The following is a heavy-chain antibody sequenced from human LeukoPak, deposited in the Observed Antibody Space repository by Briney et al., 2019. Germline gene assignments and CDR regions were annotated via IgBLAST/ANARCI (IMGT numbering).Heavy chain of an antibody. CDR2: IYHSGST. Sequence: PSETLSLTCAVSGYSISSGYYWGWIRQPPGKGLEWIGRIYHSGSTYYNPSLKSRVTISVDTSKNQFSLKLSSVTAADTAVYYCARDSYAGGNYFDYWGQGTLVTVSS. CDR1: GYSISSGYY. J-gene: IGHJ4*02. CDR3: ARDSYAGGNYFDY. D-gene: IGHD2-15*01. V-gene: IGHV4-38-2*02.